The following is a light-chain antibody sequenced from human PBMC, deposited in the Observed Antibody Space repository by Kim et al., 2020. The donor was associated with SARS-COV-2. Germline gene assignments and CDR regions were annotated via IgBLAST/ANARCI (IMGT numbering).Light chain of an antibody. CDR1: RNDIGANNF. CDR2: DVY. CDR3: NSQTVSHTYV. V-gene: IGLV2-14*03. J-gene: IGLJ1*01. Sequence: GQPLTTSCPGTRNDIGANNFVYWHQHQPVDDPKLIIYDVYHRPSGISDRFSGSKSGDTASLTISGLHAGDEADYNCNSQTVSHTYVFGSGTKVTVL.